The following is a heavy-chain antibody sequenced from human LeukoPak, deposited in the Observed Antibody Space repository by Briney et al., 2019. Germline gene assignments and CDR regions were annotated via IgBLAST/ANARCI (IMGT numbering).Heavy chain of an antibody. V-gene: IGHV3-48*03. D-gene: IGHD1-26*01. CDR1: GFTFSSYE. CDR2: ISSSGSTI. J-gene: IGHJ4*02. CDR3: ARDGTSGSYPDY. Sequence: GGSLRLSCAASGFTFSSYEMNWVRQAPGKGLEWVSYISSSGSTIYYADSVKGRFTISRDNAKNSLYLQMNSLRAEDTAVYYCARDGTSGSYPDYWGQGTLVTVSS.